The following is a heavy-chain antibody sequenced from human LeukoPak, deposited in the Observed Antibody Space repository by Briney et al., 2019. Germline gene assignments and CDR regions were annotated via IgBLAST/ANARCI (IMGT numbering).Heavy chain of an antibody. CDR2: IIPILGIA. J-gene: IGHJ4*02. CDR1: GGTFTSDT. CDR3: ATDRDGYMFYFDY. D-gene: IGHD5-24*01. Sequence: SVKVSCKASGGTFTSDTISWVRQAPGQGLEWMGRIIPILGIANYAQKFQGRVTITADKSTSTASMELSSLRSEDTAVYYCATDRDGYMFYFDYWGQGTLVTASS. V-gene: IGHV1-69*02.